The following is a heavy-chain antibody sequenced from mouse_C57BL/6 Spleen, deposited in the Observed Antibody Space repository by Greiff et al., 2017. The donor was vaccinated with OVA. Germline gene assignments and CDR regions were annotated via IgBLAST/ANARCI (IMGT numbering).Heavy chain of an antibody. CDR2: INPSTGGT. J-gene: IGHJ2*01. CDR3: APTVVDYFDY. D-gene: IGHD1-1*01. V-gene: IGHV1-42*01. CDR1: GYSFTGYY. Sequence: VQLQQSGPELVKPGASVKISCKASGYSFTGYYMNWVKQSPEKSLEWIGEINPSTGGTTYNQKFKAKATLTVDKSSSTAYMQLKSLTSEDSAVYYCAPTVVDYFDYWGQGTTLTVSS.